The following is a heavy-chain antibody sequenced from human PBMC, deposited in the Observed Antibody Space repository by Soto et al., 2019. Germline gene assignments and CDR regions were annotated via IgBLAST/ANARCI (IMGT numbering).Heavy chain of an antibody. CDR2: IWYDGSNK. CDR3: ARDIWPGNTSFEVYYYGMDV. V-gene: IGHV3-33*01. J-gene: IGHJ6*02. Sequence: GGSLRLSCAASGFTFISYGMHWVRQAPGKGLEWVAVIWYDGSNKYYADSVKGRFTISRDNSKNTLYLQMNSLRAEDTAVYYCARDIWPGNTSFEVYYYGMDVWGQGTTVTVSS. CDR1: GFTFISYG. D-gene: IGHD2-2*01.